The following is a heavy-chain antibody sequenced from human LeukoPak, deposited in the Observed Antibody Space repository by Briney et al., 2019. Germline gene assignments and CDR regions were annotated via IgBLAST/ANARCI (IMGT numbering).Heavy chain of an antibody. CDR3: ARGGKGNDYGDKPPGY. D-gene: IGHD4-17*01. V-gene: IGHV1-46*01. J-gene: IGHJ4*02. CDR2: INPSGGST. CDR1: GYTFTSYY. Sequence: GASVKVSCKASGYTFTSYYMHWVRQTPGQGLEWMGIINPSGGSTSYAQKFQGRVTMTRDTSTSTVYMELSSLRSEDTAVYYCARGGKGNDYGDKPPGYWGQGTLVTVSS.